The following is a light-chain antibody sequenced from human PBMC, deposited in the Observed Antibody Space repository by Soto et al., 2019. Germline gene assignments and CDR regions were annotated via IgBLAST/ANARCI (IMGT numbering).Light chain of an antibody. CDR1: QSVSSY. J-gene: IGKJ5*01. V-gene: IGKV3-11*01. CDR3: PQRSNWIT. CDR2: DAS. Sequence: EIVLTQSPATLSLSPVERATLSCRASQSVSSYLAWYQQKPGQAPRLLIYDASNRATGIPARFSGSGSGTDFTLTISNLEPEDFAVYYCPQRSNWITFGQGTRLEIK.